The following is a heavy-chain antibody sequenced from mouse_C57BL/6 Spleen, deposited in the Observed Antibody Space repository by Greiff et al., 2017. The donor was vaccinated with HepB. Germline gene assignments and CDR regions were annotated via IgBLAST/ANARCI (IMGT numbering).Heavy chain of an antibody. D-gene: IGHD1-1*01. Sequence: EVQGVESGGGLVKPGGSLKLSCAASGFTFSSYTMSWVRQTPEKRLEWVATISGGGGNTYYPDSVKGRFTISRDNAKNTLYLQMSSLRSEDTALYYCARHYYGSSYGWYFDVWGTGTTVTVSS. CDR1: GFTFSSYT. V-gene: IGHV5-9*01. CDR2: ISGGGGNT. J-gene: IGHJ1*03. CDR3: ARHYYGSSYGWYFDV.